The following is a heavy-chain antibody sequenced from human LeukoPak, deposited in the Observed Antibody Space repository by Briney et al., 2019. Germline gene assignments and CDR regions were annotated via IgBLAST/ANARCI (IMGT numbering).Heavy chain of an antibody. D-gene: IGHD3-10*01. CDR1: GFPFSNYA. CDR2: ISGGGDNT. J-gene: IGHJ4*02. V-gene: IGHV3-23*01. CDR3: AKHLWRDLVWFGEGYYFGY. Sequence: GSLRLSCAASGFPFSNYAMSWVRQAPGKGLEWVSVISGGGDNTNYADSVKGRFTISRDNSKNTLYLQMNSLRAEDTAVYFCAKHLWRDLVWFGEGYYFGYWGQGTLVTASS.